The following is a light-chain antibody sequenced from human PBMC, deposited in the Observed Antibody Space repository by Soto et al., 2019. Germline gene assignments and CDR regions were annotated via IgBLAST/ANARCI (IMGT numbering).Light chain of an antibody. CDR3: QKYNSVPALT. CDR1: QAINNY. J-gene: IGKJ4*01. V-gene: IGKV1-27*01. CDR2: ATS. Sequence: DIQMTQSPSSLSASVGDRVTITCRASQAINNYLAWYQQMPGKVPKLLIYATSTLQSGVPSRFSGSGSGTDFTLTISSLQPEDVETYYCQKYNSVPALTFGGGTKVEIK.